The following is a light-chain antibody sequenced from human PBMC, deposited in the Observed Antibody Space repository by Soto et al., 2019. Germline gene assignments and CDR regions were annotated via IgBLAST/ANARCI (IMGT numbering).Light chain of an antibody. Sequence: DIQMTQSPSSLSASVGDRVTITCRASQGIDTYLAWYQQKPGQVPKLLIYAASTLQSGVPSRFSGSGSGTDFTLTISSLQPEDVATYFCQKYTRAPFTSGPGTKVDIK. J-gene: IGKJ3*01. CDR3: QKYTRAPFT. V-gene: IGKV1-27*01. CDR1: QGIDTY. CDR2: AAS.